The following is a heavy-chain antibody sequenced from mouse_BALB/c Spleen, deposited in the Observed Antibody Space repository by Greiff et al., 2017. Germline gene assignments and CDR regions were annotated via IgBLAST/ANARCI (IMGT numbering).Heavy chain of an antibody. CDR1: GFTFSSYT. Sequence: EVKLQESGGGLVQPGGSLKLSCAASGFTFSSYTMSWVRQTPEKRLEWVAYISNGGGSTYYPDTVKGRFTISRDNAKNTLYLQMSSLKSEDTAMYYCARRLGLRGAMDYWGQGTSVTVSS. V-gene: IGHV5-12-2*01. CDR3: ARRLGLRGAMDY. J-gene: IGHJ4*01. D-gene: IGHD3-1*01. CDR2: ISNGGGST.